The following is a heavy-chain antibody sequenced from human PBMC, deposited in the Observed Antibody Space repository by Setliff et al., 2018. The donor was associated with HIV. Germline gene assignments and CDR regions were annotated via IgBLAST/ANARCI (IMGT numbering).Heavy chain of an antibody. V-gene: IGHV4-39*07. D-gene: IGHD4-17*01. CDR1: GGSISSSNYY. J-gene: IGHJ4*02. CDR3: ARDPPGYGDSNDY. CDR2: IYYSGST. Sequence: PSETLSLTCTVSGGSISSSNYYWGWIRQPPGKGLEWIGSIYYSGSTYYNPSLKSRLTISVDTSKNQFSLKLRSVTAADTAVYYCARDPPGYGDSNDYWGQGTLVTVSS.